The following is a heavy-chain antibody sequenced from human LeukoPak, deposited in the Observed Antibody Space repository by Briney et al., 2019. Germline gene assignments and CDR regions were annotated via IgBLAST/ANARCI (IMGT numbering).Heavy chain of an antibody. CDR3: ARAGLYYYDSSGYYRFDP. Sequence: LTCXXSGGSISSYYWSWIRQPPGKGLEWIGYIYYSWSTNYNPSLKSGVTISVDTSKNQFSLNLSSVTAADTAVYYCARAGLYYYDSSGYYRFDPWGQGTLXTXXS. V-gene: IGHV4-59*01. J-gene: IGHJ5*02. D-gene: IGHD3-22*01. CDR2: IYYSWST. CDR1: GGSISSYY.